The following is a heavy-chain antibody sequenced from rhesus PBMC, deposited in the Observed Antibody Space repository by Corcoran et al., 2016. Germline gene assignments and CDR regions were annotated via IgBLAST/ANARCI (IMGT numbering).Heavy chain of an antibody. D-gene: IGHD3-40*01. CDR2: IYGSGGST. CDR3: ASQKGPYDAHPAFDF. Sequence: QVQLQESGPGLVKPSETLSLTCAVSGGSISSSYWSWIRQSPGKGLEWIGSIYGSGGSTDYNPSLQSRVTLSIATSKNPFSLKRSSVTAADTAVYYCASQKGPYDAHPAFDFWGQGLRVTVSS. CDR1: GGSISSSY. V-gene: IGHV4-160*01. J-gene: IGHJ3*01.